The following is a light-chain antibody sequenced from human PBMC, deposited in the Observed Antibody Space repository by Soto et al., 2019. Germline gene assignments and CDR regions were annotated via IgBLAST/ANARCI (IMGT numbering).Light chain of an antibody. CDR1: SSDVGGYNY. CDR2: DVS. Sequence: QSALTQPASVSGSPGQSITISCTGTSSDVGGYNYVSWYQQHPGKAPKLMIYDVSNRPSGVSNRFSGSKSGNTASLTISGLQAEDEADYDCSSYKSSSTLYVFGTGTKVTV. CDR3: SSYKSSSTLYV. V-gene: IGLV2-14*01. J-gene: IGLJ1*01.